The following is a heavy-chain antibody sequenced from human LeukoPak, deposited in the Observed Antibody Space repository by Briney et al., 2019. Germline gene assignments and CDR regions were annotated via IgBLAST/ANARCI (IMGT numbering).Heavy chain of an antibody. CDR2: TIPILGIA. Sequence: SVKVSCKASGGTFSSYAISWVRQAPGQGLEWMGRTIPILGIANYAQKFQGRVTITADKSTSTAYMELSSLRSEDTAVYYCARDDTMVRGVIDLYYYYGMDVWGQETTVTVSS. J-gene: IGHJ6*02. CDR3: ARDDTMVRGVIDLYYYYGMDV. CDR1: GGTFSSYA. V-gene: IGHV1-69*04. D-gene: IGHD3-10*01.